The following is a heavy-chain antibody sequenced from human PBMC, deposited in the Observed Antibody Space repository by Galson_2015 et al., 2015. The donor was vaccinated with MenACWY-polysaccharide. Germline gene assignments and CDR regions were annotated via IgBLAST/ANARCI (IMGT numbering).Heavy chain of an antibody. CDR2: IYYSGST. CDR1: GDSISSSF. V-gene: IGHV4-59*01. CDR3: ARAPRPDKTFGYFDY. D-gene: IGHD1-14*01. J-gene: IGHJ4*02. Sequence: TLSLTCTVSGDSISSSFWNWFRQPPGKGLEWVGWIYYSGSTKYTPSLESRVTISLDASKNQFSLRLSSVTAADTAVYYCARAPRPDKTFGYFDYWGQGILVT.